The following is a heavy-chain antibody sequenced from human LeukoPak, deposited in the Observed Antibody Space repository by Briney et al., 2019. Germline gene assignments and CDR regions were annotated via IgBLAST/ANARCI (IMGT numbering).Heavy chain of an antibody. CDR1: GFTFSSYS. J-gene: IGHJ4*02. V-gene: IGHV3-48*01. D-gene: IGHD3-22*01. CDR2: ISFSSTTI. CDR3: ARASYDSSGYYSGAGARADY. Sequence: GGSLRLSCAASGFTFSSYSMNSVRQAPGKGLEWISYISFSSTTIYYAGSVKGRFTISRDNAKNSLYLKMNSLRAEDTAVYYCARASYDSSGYYSGAGARADYWGQGTLVTVSS.